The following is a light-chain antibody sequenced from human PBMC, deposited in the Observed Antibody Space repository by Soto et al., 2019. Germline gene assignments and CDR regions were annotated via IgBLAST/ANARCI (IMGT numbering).Light chain of an antibody. CDR1: QDISKS. CDR2: AAS. Sequence: DIQMTQSPSSLSASVGDRVTITCQASQDISKSLNWFQQKSGKAPRLQIYAASNLETGVPSRFRGSGSGTDFTFTISSLQPEDIATYYCQQYHNLLSFGGGTNVEIK. J-gene: IGKJ4*01. CDR3: QQYHNLLS. V-gene: IGKV1-33*01.